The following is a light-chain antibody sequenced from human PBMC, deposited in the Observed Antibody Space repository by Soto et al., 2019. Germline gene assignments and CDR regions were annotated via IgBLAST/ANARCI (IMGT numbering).Light chain of an antibody. V-gene: IGKV3-11*01. J-gene: IGKJ1*01. Sequence: IVLTQSPVTLALFPGERAVLSCRASQGVGTSLAWYQHKPGQAPRLFIYDASKRAPGIPARFSGSGSGTDFTLTISSLEPEDIAVYYCQVRDVWPSFGQGTKVDIK. CDR1: QGVGTS. CDR2: DAS. CDR3: QVRDVWPS.